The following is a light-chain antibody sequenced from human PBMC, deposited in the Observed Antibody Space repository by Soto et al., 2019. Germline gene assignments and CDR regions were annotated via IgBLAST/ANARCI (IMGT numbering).Light chain of an antibody. V-gene: IGKV2-30*01. Sequence: DVVMTQSPLSLSVTLGQPASISCSSTQSLAYSDGRTFSNWFQQRPGQSPRRLLYKVSNRDSGVPDRFSGSGSGTNSALKISRVEAEGVGVDFCMQRRYWATFGMGTQLAIK. J-gene: IGKJ2*01. CDR3: MQRRYWAT. CDR1: QSLAYSDGRTF. CDR2: KVS.